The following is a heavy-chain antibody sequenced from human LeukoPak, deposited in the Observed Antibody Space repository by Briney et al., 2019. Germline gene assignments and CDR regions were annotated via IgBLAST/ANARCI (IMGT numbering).Heavy chain of an antibody. CDR3: ARWAYGSGNY. J-gene: IGHJ4*02. D-gene: IGHD3-10*01. CDR2: IKQDGSEK. CDR1: GFTFSSYW. Sequence: GGSLRLSCAASGFTFSSYWVSWVRQAPGKGLEWVANIKQDGSEKYYVDSVKGRFTISRDNAKNSLYLQMNSLRAEDTAVYYCARWAYGSGNYWGQGTLVTVSS. V-gene: IGHV3-7*01.